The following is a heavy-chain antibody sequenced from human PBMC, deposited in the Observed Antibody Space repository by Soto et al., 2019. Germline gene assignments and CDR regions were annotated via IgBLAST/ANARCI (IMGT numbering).Heavy chain of an antibody. CDR1: GFTFSDYA. CDR2: IPYDGSNK. Sequence: QVQLVESGGGVVQPGRSLRLSCAASGFTFSDYAMHWVRQPPGKRLEWVAAIPYDGSNKYYADSVKGRFTISRDNSKNTLYLQMNSLRAEDTAVYYCAKRVVADGWAPGYWRQGTLVTVSS. D-gene: IGHD3-10*01. V-gene: IGHV3-30*18. J-gene: IGHJ4*02. CDR3: AKRVVADGWAPGY.